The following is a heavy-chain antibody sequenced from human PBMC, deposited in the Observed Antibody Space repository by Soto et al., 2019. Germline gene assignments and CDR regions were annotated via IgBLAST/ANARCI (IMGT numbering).Heavy chain of an antibody. CDR1: GYTFTSYY. J-gene: IGHJ4*02. Sequence: GASVKVSCKASGYTFTSYYMHRVRQAPGQGLEWMGIINPSGGSTSYAQKFQGRVTMTRDTSTSTVYMELSSLRSEDTAVYYCAREDYYDSSGYYFDYWGQGTLVTVSS. V-gene: IGHV1-46*01. D-gene: IGHD3-22*01. CDR2: INPSGGST. CDR3: AREDYYDSSGYYFDY.